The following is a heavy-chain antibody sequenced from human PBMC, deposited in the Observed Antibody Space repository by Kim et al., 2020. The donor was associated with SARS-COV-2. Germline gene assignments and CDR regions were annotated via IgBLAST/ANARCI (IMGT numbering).Heavy chain of an antibody. D-gene: IGHD6-13*01. CDR2: ISYDGSNK. J-gene: IGHJ4*02. Sequence: GGSLRLSCAASGFTFSSYAMHWVRQAPGKGLEWVAVISYDGSNKYYADSVKGRFTISRDNSKNTLYLQMNSLRAEDTAVYYCARDLSGSSWFYWGQGTLVTVSS. CDR1: GFTFSSYA. V-gene: IGHV3-30*04. CDR3: ARDLSGSSWFY.